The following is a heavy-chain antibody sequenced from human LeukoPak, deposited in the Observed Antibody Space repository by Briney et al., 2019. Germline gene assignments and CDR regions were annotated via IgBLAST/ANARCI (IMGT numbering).Heavy chain of an antibody. Sequence: SQTLSLTCTVSGGSISSGSYYWSWIRQPAGKGLEWIGRIYTSGSTNYNPSLKSRVTISVDTSKNQFSLKLSSVTAADTAVYYCARDRYYYDSSGYFDGFDPWGQGTLVTVSS. V-gene: IGHV4-61*02. D-gene: IGHD3-22*01. CDR3: ARDRYYYDSSGYFDGFDP. J-gene: IGHJ5*02. CDR1: GGSISSGSYY. CDR2: IYTSGST.